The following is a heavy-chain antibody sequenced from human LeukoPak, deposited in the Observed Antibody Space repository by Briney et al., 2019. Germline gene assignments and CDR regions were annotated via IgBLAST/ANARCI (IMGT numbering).Heavy chain of an antibody. CDR3: ARGVYYFDY. CDR1: GFTVSSHW. V-gene: IGHV3-7*04. J-gene: IGHJ4*02. CDR2: LKEDGSEK. Sequence: PGGSLRLSCAASGFTVSSHWMTWVRQAPGKGLECLANLKEDGSEKYYVDSVKGRFTISRDNAKNSLYLQMNRLRGDATAVYYCARGVYYFDYWGEGTLVTVSS.